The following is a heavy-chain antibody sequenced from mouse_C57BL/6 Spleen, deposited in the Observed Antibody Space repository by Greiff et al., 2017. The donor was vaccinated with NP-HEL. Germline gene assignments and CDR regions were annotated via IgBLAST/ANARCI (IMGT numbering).Heavy chain of an antibody. V-gene: IGHV5-17*01. Sequence: EVQLVESGGGLVKPGGSLKLSCAASGFTFSDYGMHWVRQAPEKGLEWVAYISSGSSTIYYADTVKGRFTISRDNAKNTLFLQMTSLRSEDTAMYYCARGDWDVDYAMDYWGQGTSVTVSS. J-gene: IGHJ4*01. CDR1: GFTFSDYG. CDR2: ISSGSSTI. CDR3: ARGDWDVDYAMDY. D-gene: IGHD4-1*01.